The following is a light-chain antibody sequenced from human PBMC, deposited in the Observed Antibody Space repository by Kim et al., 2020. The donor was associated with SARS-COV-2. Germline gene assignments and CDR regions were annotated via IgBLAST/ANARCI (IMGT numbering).Light chain of an antibody. Sequence: SASVGDRVTITCQASQSISSYLNWYQQKPGKAPKLLIYAASSLESGVPSRFSGSGSGTDFTLTIRSLQPEDFATYYCQQSYSTPYTFGQGTKLEI. J-gene: IGKJ2*01. V-gene: IGKV1-39*01. CDR3: QQSYSTPYT. CDR1: QSISSY. CDR2: AAS.